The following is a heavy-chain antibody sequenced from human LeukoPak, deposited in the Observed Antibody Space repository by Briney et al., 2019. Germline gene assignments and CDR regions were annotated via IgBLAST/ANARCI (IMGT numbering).Heavy chain of an antibody. CDR1: GFTFSSYG. D-gene: IGHD6-19*01. CDR3: AKERYSSGWYGY. J-gene: IGHJ4*02. V-gene: IGHV3-23*01. CDR2: ISGSGGST. Sequence: GGTLRLSCAASGFTFSSYGMSWVRQAPGKGLEWVSAISGSGGSTYYADSVKGRFTISRDNSKNTLYLQMNSLRAEDTAVYYCAKERYSSGWYGYWGQGTLVTVSS.